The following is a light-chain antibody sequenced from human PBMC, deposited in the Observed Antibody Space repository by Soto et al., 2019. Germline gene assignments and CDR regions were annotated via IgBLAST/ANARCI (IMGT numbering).Light chain of an antibody. CDR3: QQYGSSPWT. Sequence: EIVLTQSPGTLSLTPGERATLSCRASQSVSSSYLAWYQQKPGQAPRLLIYGTSSRATGIPDRFSGSGSGTDFTLTISRLEPEDFAVYECQQYGSSPWTFGQGTKVEIK. CDR1: QSVSSSY. CDR2: GTS. J-gene: IGKJ1*01. V-gene: IGKV3-20*01.